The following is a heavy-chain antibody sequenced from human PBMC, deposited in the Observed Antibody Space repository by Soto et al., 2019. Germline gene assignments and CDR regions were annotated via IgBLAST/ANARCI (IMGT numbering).Heavy chain of an antibody. CDR2: ISAYSGDT. V-gene: IGHV1-18*01. Sequence: KVSCNGAGYPFNNFGLSWVRQAPGQGLEWMGWISAYSGDTKYAQKLQDRVTLTTDTSTSTAYMELRSLRFDDTAVYYCVRDIDYDIFIGYRGPPNFDQWGQGTLVTVSS. J-gene: IGHJ4*02. CDR3: VRDIDYDIFIGYRGPPNFDQ. D-gene: IGHD3-9*01. CDR1: GYPFNNFG.